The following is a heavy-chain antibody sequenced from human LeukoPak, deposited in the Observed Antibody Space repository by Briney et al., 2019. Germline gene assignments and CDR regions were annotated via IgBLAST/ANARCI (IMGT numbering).Heavy chain of an antibody. D-gene: IGHD5-12*01. V-gene: IGHV6-1*01. Sequence: SQTLSLTCAISGDSVSSNSAAWNWIRQSPSRGLEWLGRTYYRSKWYNDYAVSVKSRITINPDTSKNQFSLQLNSVTPEDTAVYFCARVFGGFIVGGAAPSDIVATTDWFDPWGQGTLVTVSS. CDR2: TYYRSKWYN. J-gene: IGHJ5*02. CDR3: ARVFGGFIVGGAAPSDIVATTDWFDP. CDR1: GDSVSSNSAA.